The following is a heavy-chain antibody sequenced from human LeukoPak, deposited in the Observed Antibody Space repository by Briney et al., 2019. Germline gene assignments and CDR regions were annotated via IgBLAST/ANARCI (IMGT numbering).Heavy chain of an antibody. J-gene: IGHJ4*02. CDR2: YYYSGYT. V-gene: IGHV4-39*07. CDR1: VGSISSSSFY. Sequence: SETLSLTCTVSVGSISSSSFYWGWIRQSPGKGLEWIGSYYYSGYTYYNPSLKSRVTISVETSKNQFSLKLSSVTAADTAVYYCARDRGTWNDDGFDYWGQGTLVTVSS. CDR3: ARDRGTWNDDGFDY. D-gene: IGHD1-1*01.